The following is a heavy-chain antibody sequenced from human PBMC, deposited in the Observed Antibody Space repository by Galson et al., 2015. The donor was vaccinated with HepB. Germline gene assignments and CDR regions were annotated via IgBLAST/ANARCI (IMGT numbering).Heavy chain of an antibody. CDR2: LSGSSGNI. J-gene: IGHJ6*03. Sequence: SLRLSCAASGFTFTAYAMSWVRQAPGKGLGWVSSLSGSSGNIYYADSVRGRFTISRDTSTNTLFLQMNSLRAEDTALYYRAKAIWFGDPNMDVWGKGTTVTVSS. V-gene: IGHV3-23*01. D-gene: IGHD3-10*01. CDR1: GFTFTAYA. CDR3: AKAIWFGDPNMDV.